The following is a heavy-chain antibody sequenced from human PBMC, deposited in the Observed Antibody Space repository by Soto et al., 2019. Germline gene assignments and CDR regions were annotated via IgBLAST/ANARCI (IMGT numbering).Heavy chain of an antibody. J-gene: IGHJ5*02. Sequence: QITLKESGPTLVTPRQTLTLTRTFSGFSLDTRGVGVGWVRQPPGKALEWLALIYGKDEQRLNPSLQSRLTIAKDTPKSQVVLTMTNMDPVDTATYFCAHRLSAAGLFDHWGQGTLVSVSS. CDR3: AHRLSAAGLFDH. D-gene: IGHD6-13*01. CDR1: GFSLDTRGVG. CDR2: IYGKDEQ. V-gene: IGHV2-5*01.